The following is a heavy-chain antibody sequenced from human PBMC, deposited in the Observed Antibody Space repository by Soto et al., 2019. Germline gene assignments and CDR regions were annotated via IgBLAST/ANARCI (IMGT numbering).Heavy chain of an antibody. CDR3: ARGIEGWYQGRYYYGMDV. V-gene: IGHV4-59*01. J-gene: IGHJ6*02. D-gene: IGHD6-19*01. CDR2: IYYSGST. CDR1: GGSISSYY. Sequence: SETLSLTWTVSGGSISSYYWSWIRQPPGKGLEWIGYIYYSGSTNYNPSLKSRVTISVDTSKNQFSLKLSSVTAADTAVYYCARGIEGWYQGRYYYGMDVWGQGTTVTVSS.